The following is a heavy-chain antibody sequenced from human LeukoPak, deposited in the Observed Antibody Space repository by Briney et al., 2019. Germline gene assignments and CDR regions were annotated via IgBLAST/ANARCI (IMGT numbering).Heavy chain of an antibody. CDR1: GYTFTGYY. Sequence: ASVKVSCKASGYTFTGYYMHWVRQAPGQGLEWMGWINPNSGGTNYAKKFQGRVTMTRDTSISTAYMELSRLRSDDTAVYYCASPSVSDYGDYAFDYWGQGTLVTVSS. J-gene: IGHJ4*02. D-gene: IGHD4-17*01. CDR2: INPNSGGT. CDR3: ASPSVSDYGDYAFDY. V-gene: IGHV1-2*02.